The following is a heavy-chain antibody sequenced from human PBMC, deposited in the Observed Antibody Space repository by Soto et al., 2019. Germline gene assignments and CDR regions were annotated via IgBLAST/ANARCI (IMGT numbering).Heavy chain of an antibody. V-gene: IGHV4-34*01. Sequence: QLQLQQSGAGLLKPSETLSLTCDVYGGSFSGYIWTWIRQTPGKGLQWIGQINHSGSANYNPSLKSRVVISVGTADRQFSLELSSVTAAATAVYYCARGLITGSKYAGGWYYFDSWGQGTQVTVSS. CDR1: GGSFSGYI. D-gene: IGHD1-26*01. J-gene: IGHJ4*02. CDR2: INHSGSA. CDR3: ARGLITGSKYAGGWYYFDS.